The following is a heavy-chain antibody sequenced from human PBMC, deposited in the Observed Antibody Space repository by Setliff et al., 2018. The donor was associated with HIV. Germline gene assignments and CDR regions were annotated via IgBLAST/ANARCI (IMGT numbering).Heavy chain of an antibody. Sequence: GGSLRLSCAASGFTFSNYWMHWVRQVPGKGLEWVSAISGRGGSTYYADSVRGRFTISRDNSKSTLYLRMNSLRAEDTAVYYCARGSSGWGMDFYYYYMDVWGKGTTVTVSS. V-gene: IGHV3-23*01. CDR2: ISGRGGST. CDR1: GFTFSNYW. J-gene: IGHJ6*03. D-gene: IGHD6-19*01. CDR3: ARGSSGWGMDFYYYYMDV.